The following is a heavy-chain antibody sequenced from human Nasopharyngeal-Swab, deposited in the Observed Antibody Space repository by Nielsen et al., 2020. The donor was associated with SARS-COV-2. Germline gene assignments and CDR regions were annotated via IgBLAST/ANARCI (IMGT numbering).Heavy chain of an antibody. CDR1: GFTFSSYG. CDR2: IRYDGSNK. CDR3: AKTSARIGYSSGWGPDY. Sequence: GESLKISCAASGFTFSSYGMHWVRQAPGKGLEWVAFIRYDGSNKYYADSVKGRFTISRDNSKNTLYLQMNSLRAEDTAVYYCAKTSARIGYSSGWGPDYWGQGTLVTVSS. D-gene: IGHD6-19*01. V-gene: IGHV3-30*02. J-gene: IGHJ4*02.